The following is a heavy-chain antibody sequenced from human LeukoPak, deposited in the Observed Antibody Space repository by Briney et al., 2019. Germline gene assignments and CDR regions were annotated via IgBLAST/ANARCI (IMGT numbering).Heavy chain of an antibody. J-gene: IGHJ4*02. CDR3: ARVWGPGDYARFDY. D-gene: IGHD4-17*01. CDR2: IYHSGST. V-gene: IGHV4-4*02. CDR1: GGSISSSNW. Sequence: SGTLSLTCAVSGGSISSSNWWSWVRQPPGKGLEWIGEIYHSGSTNYNPSLKSRVTISVDTSKNQFSLKLTSVTAADTAVYYRARVWGPGDYARFDYWGQGTLVTVSS.